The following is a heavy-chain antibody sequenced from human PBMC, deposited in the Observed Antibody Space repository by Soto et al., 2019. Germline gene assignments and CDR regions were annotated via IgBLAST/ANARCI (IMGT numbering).Heavy chain of an antibody. J-gene: IGHJ6*03. CDR1: GGSISSGGYY. V-gene: IGHV4-31*03. Sequence: PSETLSLTCTVSGGSISSGGYYWSWVRQHPGEGLEWIGYIYYSGSTYYNPSLKSRVTMSVDTSKNQFSLKLSSVTAADTAVYSCARGEFMVRGYYYYYMDVWGKGTTVTVSS. D-gene: IGHD3-10*01. CDR3: ARGEFMVRGYYYYYMDV. CDR2: IYYSGST.